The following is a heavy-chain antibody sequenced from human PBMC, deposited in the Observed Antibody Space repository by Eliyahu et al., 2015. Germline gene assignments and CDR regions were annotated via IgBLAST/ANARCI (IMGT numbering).Heavy chain of an antibody. V-gene: IGHV3-48*03. CDR1: GFTFSSYE. CDR2: ISSSGSTI. CDR3: ARGGLRFLEWLVDY. D-gene: IGHD3-3*01. J-gene: IGHJ4*02. Sequence: EVQLVESGGGLVQPGGSLRLXXXASGFTFSSYEMNWVRQAPGKGLEWVSYISSSGSTIYYADSVKGRFTISRDNAKNSLYLQMNSLRAEDTAVYYCARGGLRFLEWLVDYWGQGTLVTVSS.